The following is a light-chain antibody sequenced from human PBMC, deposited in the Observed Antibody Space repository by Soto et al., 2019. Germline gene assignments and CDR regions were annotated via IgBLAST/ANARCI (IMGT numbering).Light chain of an antibody. CDR3: AAWDDSLNGLV. J-gene: IGLJ1*01. CDR1: SSNIGPNA. CDR2: NNN. V-gene: IGLV1-44*01. Sequence: QLVLTQPPSASGTPGQKVTISCSGSSSNIGPNAVNWYQQLPGTAPKLLLYNNNQRPSGVSDRFSGSKYGTSASLAISGLQSDDEADYHCAAWDDSLNGLVFGTGTKVTVL.